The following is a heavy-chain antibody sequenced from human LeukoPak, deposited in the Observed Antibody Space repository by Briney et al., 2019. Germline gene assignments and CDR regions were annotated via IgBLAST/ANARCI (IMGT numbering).Heavy chain of an antibody. Sequence: GGSLRLSCVASGFTFSNYGMHWVRQAPGKGLDWVAVIWYDGSYKYYSDSVKGRFTISRENPKNTLYLQMDSLRAEDTGIYYCAKVVQYTASTGTGLDYWGQGTLVTVSS. CDR2: IWYDGSYK. CDR3: AKVVQYTASTGTGLDY. J-gene: IGHJ4*02. D-gene: IGHD1-1*01. CDR1: GFTFSNYG. V-gene: IGHV3-33*06.